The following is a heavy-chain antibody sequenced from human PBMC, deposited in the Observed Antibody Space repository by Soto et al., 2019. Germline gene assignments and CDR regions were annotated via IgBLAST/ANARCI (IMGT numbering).Heavy chain of an antibody. CDR2: IDHSGST. V-gene: IGHV4-34*01. CDR1: GGSFSNYY. J-gene: IGHJ6*02. Sequence: PSETLSLTSAIYGGSFSNYYWSWIRQPPGKGLEWIGEIDHSGSTNYNPSLKSRVVISADTSKNQFSLRLSSVTAADTAVFYCGRVAGDDSGNYYSYYYYGMDVWGQGSTVTVSS. D-gene: IGHD3-22*01. CDR3: GRVAGDDSGNYYSYYYYGMDV.